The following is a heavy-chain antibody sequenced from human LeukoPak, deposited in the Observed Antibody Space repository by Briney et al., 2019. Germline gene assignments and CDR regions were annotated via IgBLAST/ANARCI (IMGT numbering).Heavy chain of an antibody. V-gene: IGHV3-30*04. CDR1: GFTFSSYV. CDR3: ARDPCGSTTCYLKS. J-gene: IGHJ5*02. D-gene: IGHD2-2*01. Sequence: GGSLRLSCAASGFTFSSYVMHWVRQAPGKGLEWVAIISYDGSNEYYADSVKGRFTISRDNAKSSVYLQMNRLSAEDTAIYYCARDPCGSTTCYLKSWGQGTLVTVSS. CDR2: ISYDGSNE.